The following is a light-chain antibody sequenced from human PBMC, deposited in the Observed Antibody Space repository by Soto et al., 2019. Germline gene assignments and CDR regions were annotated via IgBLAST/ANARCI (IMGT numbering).Light chain of an antibody. V-gene: IGKV3-20*01. CDR2: GAS. Sequence: EIVLTQSPGTLSLSPGERATLSCRASQSVSSSYLAWYQQKPGQAPRLLIYGASSRATGIPDRFSGSGSGTDFTLTISRLESEDFAVYYCQQDGSAPWTFGQGTKVAIK. CDR1: QSVSSSY. J-gene: IGKJ1*01. CDR3: QQDGSAPWT.